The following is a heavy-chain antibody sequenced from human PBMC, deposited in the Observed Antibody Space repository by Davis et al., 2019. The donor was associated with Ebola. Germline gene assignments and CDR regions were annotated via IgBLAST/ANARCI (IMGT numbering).Heavy chain of an antibody. Sequence: SETLSLTCTVSGGSISSYYWSWIRQPAGKGLEWIGRIYTSGSTNYNPSLKSRVTMSVDTSENQFSLTVNSVTAADTAMYYCARTPQYSSYGSYFDYWGQGVLVTVSS. CDR2: IYTSGST. V-gene: IGHV4-4*07. D-gene: IGHD4-11*01. J-gene: IGHJ4*02. CDR1: GGSISSYY. CDR3: ARTPQYSSYGSYFDY.